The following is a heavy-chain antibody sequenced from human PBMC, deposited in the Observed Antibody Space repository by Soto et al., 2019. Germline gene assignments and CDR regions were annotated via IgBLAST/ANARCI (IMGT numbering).Heavy chain of an antibody. CDR2: ISAYNGNT. V-gene: IGHV1-18*01. CDR3: ARHLAVAGTHSFDY. J-gene: IGHJ4*02. Sequence: ASVKVSCKASGYTFTSYGISWVRQAPGQGLEWMGWISAYNGNTNYAQKLQGHVTISADKSISTAYLQWSSLKASDTAMYYCARHLAVAGTHSFDYWGQGTLVTVSS. CDR1: GYTFTSYG. D-gene: IGHD6-19*01.